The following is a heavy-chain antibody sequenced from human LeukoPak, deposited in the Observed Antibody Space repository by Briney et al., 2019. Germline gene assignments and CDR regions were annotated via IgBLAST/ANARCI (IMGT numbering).Heavy chain of an antibody. J-gene: IGHJ4*02. CDR1: GGSISSSSYY. CDR3: ARLRYGEGY. Sequence: SETLSLTCTVSGGSISSSSYYWGWIRQPPGKGLEWIGSIYYSGSTYYNPSLKSRVTISVDTSKNQFSLKLSSVTAADTAVYYCARLRYGEGYWGQGTLVTVSS. CDR2: IYYSGST. V-gene: IGHV4-39*01. D-gene: IGHD4-17*01.